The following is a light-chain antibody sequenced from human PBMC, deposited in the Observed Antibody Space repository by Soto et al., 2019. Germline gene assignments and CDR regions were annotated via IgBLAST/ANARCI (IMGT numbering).Light chain of an antibody. CDR3: QQYGSSPPIT. J-gene: IGKJ5*01. Sequence: PGERATLSGRASRTVDGNYLAWYHQKPGQAPTLLIHSASTRATGIPDRFSGSGSGTDFTLTISRLEPEDFAVYYCQQYGSSPPITFGQGTRLEIK. CDR2: SAS. CDR1: RTVDGNY. V-gene: IGKV3-20*01.